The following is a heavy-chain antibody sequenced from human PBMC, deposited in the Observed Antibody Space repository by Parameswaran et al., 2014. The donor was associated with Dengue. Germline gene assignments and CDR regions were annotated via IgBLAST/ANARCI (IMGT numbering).Heavy chain of an antibody. V-gene: IGHV3-30*18. Sequence: VRQMPGKGLEWVAVISYDGSNKYYADSVKGRFTISRDNSKNTLYLQMNSLRAEDTAVYYCAKGEGLLWFGELELTPYYWGQGTLVTVSS. CDR2: ISYDGSNK. D-gene: IGHD3-10*01. J-gene: IGHJ4*02. CDR3: AKGEGLLWFGELELTPYY.